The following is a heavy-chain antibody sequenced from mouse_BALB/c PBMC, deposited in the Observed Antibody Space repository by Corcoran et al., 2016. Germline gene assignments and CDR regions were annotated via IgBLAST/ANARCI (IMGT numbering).Heavy chain of an antibody. J-gene: IGHJ2*01. Sequence: QILLVQAGPELKKPGETVKISCKASGYTFTNYGMNWVKQAPRKGLKWMGWINTYTGEPTYGDDFKGRFAFSLETSASTAYLQIINLKNEDTATYFCARLDYWGQGTTLTVSS. CDR1: GYTFTNYG. V-gene: IGHV9-3-1*01. CDR2: INTYTGEP. CDR3: ARLDY.